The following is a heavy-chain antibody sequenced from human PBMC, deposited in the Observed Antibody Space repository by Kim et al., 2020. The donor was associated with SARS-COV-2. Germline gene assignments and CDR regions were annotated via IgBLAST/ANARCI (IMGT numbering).Heavy chain of an antibody. V-gene: IGHV1-2*06. D-gene: IGHD1-1*01. CDR3: ARDDELEPPLFDY. J-gene: IGHJ4*02. CDR1: GYTFTGYY. Sequence: ASVKVSCKASGYTFTGYYMHWVRQAPGQGLEWMGRINPNSGGTNYAQKFQGRVTMTRDTSISTAYMELSRLRSDDTAVYYCARDDELEPPLFDYWGQGTLVTVSS. CDR2: INPNSGGT.